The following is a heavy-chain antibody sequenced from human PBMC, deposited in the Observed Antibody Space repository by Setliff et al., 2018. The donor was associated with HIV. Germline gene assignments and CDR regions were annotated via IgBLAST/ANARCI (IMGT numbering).Heavy chain of an antibody. J-gene: IGHJ4*02. D-gene: IGHD3-22*01. Sequence: LSLTCTVSGGSISGYYWSWIRQPPGKGLEWIGEINHSGSTNYNPSLKSRVTISVNTSKNQFSLKLSSVTAADTAVFYCARLTTTYYYDSSAYYHPVWGQGTQVTVSS. CDR3: ARLTTTYYYDSSAYYHPV. CDR1: GGSISGYY. CDR2: INHSGST. V-gene: IGHV4-34*01.